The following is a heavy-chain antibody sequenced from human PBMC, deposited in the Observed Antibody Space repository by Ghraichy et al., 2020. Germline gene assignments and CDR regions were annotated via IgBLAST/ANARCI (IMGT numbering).Heavy chain of an antibody. CDR2: IRSEAHGGTT. Sequence: GESLNISCTASGFSFGDYAMSWFRQAPGKGLEWVGSIRSEAHGGTTEYAASVKGRFTISRDDSKRIAYLQMNSLKTEDTAVYYCTRDRPIDYWGQGTLVTVSS. V-gene: IGHV3-49*03. CDR1: GFSFGDYA. CDR3: TRDRPIDY. J-gene: IGHJ4*02.